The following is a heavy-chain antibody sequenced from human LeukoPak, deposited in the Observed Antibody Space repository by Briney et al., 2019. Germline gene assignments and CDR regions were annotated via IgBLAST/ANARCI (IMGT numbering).Heavy chain of an antibody. Sequence: SVKISCKASGGTFSSYAIGWVRQAPGQGLEWMGRIIPILGIANYAQKFQGRVTITADKSTSTAYMELSSLRSEDTAVYYCARETRNWNYVDYWGQGTLVTVSS. CDR2: IIPILGIA. V-gene: IGHV1-69*04. CDR1: GGTFSSYA. CDR3: ARETRNWNYVDY. J-gene: IGHJ4*02. D-gene: IGHD1-7*01.